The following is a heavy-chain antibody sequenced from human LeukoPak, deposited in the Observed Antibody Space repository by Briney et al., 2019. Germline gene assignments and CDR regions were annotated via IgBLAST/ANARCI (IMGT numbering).Heavy chain of an antibody. CDR1: GFTFSTYW. J-gene: IGHJ4*02. CDR2: IKQDGSEK. CDR3: ARDFRFLDDY. V-gene: IGHV3-7*01. Sequence: GGSLRLSCAASGFTFSTYWMTWVRQAPGKGLEWVANIKQDGSEKYYVDSVKGRFTISRDNAKNSLYLQMNSLRAEDTAMYYCARDFRFLDDYWGQGTLVTVSS. D-gene: IGHD3-3*01.